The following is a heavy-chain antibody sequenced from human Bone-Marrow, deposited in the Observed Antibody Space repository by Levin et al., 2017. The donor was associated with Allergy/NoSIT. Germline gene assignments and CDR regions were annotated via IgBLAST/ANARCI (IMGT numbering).Heavy chain of an antibody. D-gene: IGHD5-24*01. CDR3: ARARDGYNLYY. CDR2: IYSGGSI. Sequence: LSLTCAASGFTVRSNYMSWVRQAPGKGLEWVSVIYSGGSIYYADSVKGRFTMSRDNSKNTLYLQMNSLRAEDTAVYYCARARDGYNLYYWGQGTLVTVSS. J-gene: IGHJ4*02. V-gene: IGHV3-53*01. CDR1: GFTVRSNY.